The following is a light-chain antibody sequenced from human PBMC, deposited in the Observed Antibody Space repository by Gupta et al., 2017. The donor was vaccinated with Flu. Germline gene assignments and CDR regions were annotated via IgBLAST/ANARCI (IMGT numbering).Light chain of an antibody. V-gene: IGLV1-51*01. Sequence: QSVLTQPPSVSAAPGQKVTTSCSGSSSNIGNNYVSWYQQLPGTAPKLLIYDNNKRPSGIPDRFSGSKSDTSATLGITGLQTGDEADYYCGTWDSSLSAGGVFGTGTKVTVL. CDR2: DNN. J-gene: IGLJ1*01. CDR1: SSNIGNNY. CDR3: GTWDSSLSAGGV.